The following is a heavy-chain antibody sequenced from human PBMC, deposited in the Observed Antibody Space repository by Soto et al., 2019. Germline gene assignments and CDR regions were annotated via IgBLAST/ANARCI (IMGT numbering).Heavy chain of an antibody. V-gene: IGHV3-21*01. CDR2: ISSSGAYM. CDR1: GFTFTDYS. D-gene: IGHD2-2*01. J-gene: IGHJ4*02. Sequence: GGSLRLSCSASGFTFTDYSLNWVRQAPGKGLEWVSSISSSGAYMYYADSLKGRFTISRDNAKSSLYLQMSSLRAEDTAVYYCARRYCSSTNCYAFDSWGQGTLVTVSS. CDR3: ARRYCSSTNCYAFDS.